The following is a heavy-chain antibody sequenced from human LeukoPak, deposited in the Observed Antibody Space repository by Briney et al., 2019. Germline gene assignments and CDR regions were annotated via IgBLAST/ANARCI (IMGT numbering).Heavy chain of an antibody. V-gene: IGHV4-4*09. Sequence: SETLSLTCTVSGGSISSYYWSWIRQPPGKGLEWIGYIYTSGSTNYNPSLKSRVTISVDTSKNQSSLKLSSVTAADTAVYYCARRVASYFDYWGQGTLVTVSS. CDR3: ARRVASYFDY. CDR2: IYTSGST. CDR1: GGSISSYY. D-gene: IGHD2-15*01. J-gene: IGHJ4*02.